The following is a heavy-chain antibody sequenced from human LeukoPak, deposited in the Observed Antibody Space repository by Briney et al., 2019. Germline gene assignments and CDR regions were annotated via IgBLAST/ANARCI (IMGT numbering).Heavy chain of an antibody. CDR3: ASHLRILEWLSDAFDI. CDR2: IRYDGSN. CDR1: GYTFTGYY. D-gene: IGHD3-3*01. J-gene: IGHJ3*02. Sequence: SCKASGYTFTGYYMHWVRQAPGKGLEWVAFIRYDGSNADSVKGRFTISRDNSKNTLYLQMNSLRAEDTAVYYCASHLRILEWLSDAFDIWGQGTMVTVSS. V-gene: IGHV3-30*02.